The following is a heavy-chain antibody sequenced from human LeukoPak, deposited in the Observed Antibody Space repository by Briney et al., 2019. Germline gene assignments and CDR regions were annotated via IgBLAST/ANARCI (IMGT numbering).Heavy chain of an antibody. J-gene: IGHJ6*03. CDR1: GFTFSSYW. CDR2: INSDGSST. CDR3: ARRYCSSTSCHTDYYYYYMDV. V-gene: IGHV3-74*01. Sequence: GGSLRLSCAASGFTFSSYWMHWVRQAPGKGLVWVSRINSDGSSTSYADSVEGRFTISRDNAKNTLYLQMNSLRAEDTAVYYCARRYCSSTSCHTDYYYYYMDVWGKGTTVTVSS. D-gene: IGHD2-2*01.